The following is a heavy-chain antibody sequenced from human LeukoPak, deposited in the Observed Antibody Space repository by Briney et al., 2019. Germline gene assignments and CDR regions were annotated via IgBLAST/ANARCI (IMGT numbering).Heavy chain of an antibody. D-gene: IGHD6-6*01. J-gene: IGHJ6*03. CDR1: GFTFSSYG. CDR3: AKDTARLASYYYYYMDV. V-gene: IGHV3-30*02. Sequence: GGSLRLSCAASGFTFSSYGMHWVRQAPGKGLEWVAFIRYDGSNKYYADSVKGRFTISRDNSKNTLYLQMNSLRAEDTAVYYCAKDTARLASYYYYYMDVWGKGTTVTVSS. CDR2: IRYDGSNK.